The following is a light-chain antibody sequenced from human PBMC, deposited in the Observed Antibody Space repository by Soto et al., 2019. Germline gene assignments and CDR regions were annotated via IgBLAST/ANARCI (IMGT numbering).Light chain of an antibody. J-gene: IGLJ1*01. CDR2: DDN. CDR1: SSNIGGNS. Sequence: QSVLLQPPSVSAAPGQKLTICRSGTSSNIGGNSVSWYQQLPGTAPKLLIYDDNKRPSGIPDRFSGSKSGTSATLGITGFQTGDEADYYCGSWDSSLSAYVFGTGTKVTVL. V-gene: IGLV1-51*01. CDR3: GSWDSSLSAYV.